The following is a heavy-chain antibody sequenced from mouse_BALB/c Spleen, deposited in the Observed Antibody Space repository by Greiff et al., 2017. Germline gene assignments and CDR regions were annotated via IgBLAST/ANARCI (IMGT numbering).Heavy chain of an antibody. J-gene: IGHJ4*01. CDR3: AREGGNYGAMDY. D-gene: IGHD2-1*01. CDR1: GYSFTGYY. V-gene: IGHV1-31*01. Sequence: VQLKQSGPELVKPGASVKISCKASGYSFTGYYMHWVKQSHVKSLEWIGRINPYNGATSYNQNFKDKASLTVDKSSSTAYMELHSLTSEDSAVYYCAREGGNYGAMDYWGQGTSVTVSS. CDR2: INPYNGAT.